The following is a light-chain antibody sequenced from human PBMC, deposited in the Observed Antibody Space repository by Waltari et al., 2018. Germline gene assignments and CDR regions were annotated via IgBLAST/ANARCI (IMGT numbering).Light chain of an antibody. V-gene: IGKV3-15*01. J-gene: IGKJ5*01. CDR2: GAS. CDR3: QQYNNWLIT. Sequence: EIVMTQSPATLSVSPGERATLSCRASQSVSSNLAWYQQKPGQAPRLLIFGASSKATGIPGRFSGSGYGTEFTLTISSLQSEDFAVYYCQQYNNWLITFGQGTRLEIK. CDR1: QSVSSN.